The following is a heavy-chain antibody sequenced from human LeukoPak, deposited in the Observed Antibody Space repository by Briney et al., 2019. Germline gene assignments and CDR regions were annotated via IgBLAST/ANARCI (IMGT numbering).Heavy chain of an antibody. CDR1: GFTFSSYD. V-gene: IGHV3-13*01. J-gene: IGHJ3*02. CDR2: IGTAGDT. Sequence: GGSLRLSCAASGFTFSSYDMHWVRQATGEGLEWVSAIGTAGDTYYPGSVKGRFTISRENAKNSLYLQMNSLRAGDTAVYYCARQVAATPFDDGYAFDIWGQGTMVTVSS. D-gene: IGHD2-15*01. CDR3: ARQVAATPFDDGYAFDI.